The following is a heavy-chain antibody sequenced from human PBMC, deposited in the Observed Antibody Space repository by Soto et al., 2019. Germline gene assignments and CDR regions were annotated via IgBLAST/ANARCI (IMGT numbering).Heavy chain of an antibody. V-gene: IGHV1-46*01. Sequence: QVQLVQSGAEVKKPGASVKVSCKASGYTFTSYYMHWVRQAPGQGLEWMGIINPSGGSTSYAQKFPGRVTMTRDTSTSTVYMELSSLRSEATAVYYCARVWEVPYYFDYWGQGTLVTVSS. CDR3: ARVWEVPYYFDY. J-gene: IGHJ4*02. CDR1: GYTFTSYY. D-gene: IGHD1-26*01. CDR2: INPSGGST.